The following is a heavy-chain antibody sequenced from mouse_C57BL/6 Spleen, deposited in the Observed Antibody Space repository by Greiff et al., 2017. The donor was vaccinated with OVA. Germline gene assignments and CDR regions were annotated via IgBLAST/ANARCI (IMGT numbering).Heavy chain of an antibody. D-gene: IGHD1-1*01. V-gene: IGHV1-55*01. J-gene: IGHJ1*03. CDR1: GYTFTSYW. Sequence: QVQLQQPGAELVKPGASVKMSCKASGYTFTSYWITWVKQRPGQGLEWIGDIYPGSGSTNYNEKFKSKATLTVDTSSSTAYMQLSSLTSEDSAVYYCARSGDYGSSYGYFDVWGTGTTVTVSS. CDR3: ARSGDYGSSYGYFDV. CDR2: IYPGSGST.